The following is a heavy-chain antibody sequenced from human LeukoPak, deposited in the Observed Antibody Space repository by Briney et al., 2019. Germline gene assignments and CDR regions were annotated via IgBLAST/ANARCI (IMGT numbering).Heavy chain of an antibody. CDR3: ARGPYYDFWSGYYQKYYFDY. D-gene: IGHD3-3*01. J-gene: IGHJ4*02. Sequence: GASVKVSCKASGYTFTSYGISWVRQAPGQGLEWMGWISAYNGNTNYAQKLQGRVTMTTDTSTSTAYMELRSLRSDDTAVYYCARGPYYDFWSGYYQKYYFDYWGQGTLVTVSS. CDR1: GYTFTSYG. CDR2: ISAYNGNT. V-gene: IGHV1-18*01.